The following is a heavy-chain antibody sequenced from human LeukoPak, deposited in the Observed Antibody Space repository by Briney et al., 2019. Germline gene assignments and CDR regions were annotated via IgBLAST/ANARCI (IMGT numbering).Heavy chain of an antibody. J-gene: IGHJ4*02. CDR1: GYTFTSYG. V-gene: IGHV1-18*01. CDR3: ARGSAIDSSSVADY. D-gene: IGHD6-13*01. Sequence: ASVKVSCKASGYTFTSYGISWVRQAPGQGLEWMGWISAYNGDTNYAQELQGRVTMTTDTSTSTAYMELRSLRSDDTAVYYCARGSAIDSSSVADYWGQGTLVTVSS. CDR2: ISAYNGDT.